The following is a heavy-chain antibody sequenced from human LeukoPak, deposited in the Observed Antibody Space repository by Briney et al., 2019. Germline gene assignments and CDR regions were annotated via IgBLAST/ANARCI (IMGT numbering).Heavy chain of an antibody. Sequence: IPSETLSLTCTVSGYSISSGYYWGWIRQPAGKGLEWIGRIYTSKSVNYNPSLKSRVTMSVDTSKNQFSLQLSSVTAADTAVYYCATSYYYDSSGYYLYFDLWGRGTLVTVSS. CDR3: ATSYYYDSSGYYLYFDL. J-gene: IGHJ2*01. CDR1: GYSISSGYY. V-gene: IGHV4-38-2*02. D-gene: IGHD3-22*01. CDR2: IYTSKSV.